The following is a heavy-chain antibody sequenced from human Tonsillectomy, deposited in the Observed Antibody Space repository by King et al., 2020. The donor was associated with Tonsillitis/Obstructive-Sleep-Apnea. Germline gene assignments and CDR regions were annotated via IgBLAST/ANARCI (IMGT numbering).Heavy chain of an antibody. Sequence: QLQESGPGLVKPSETLSLTCPVSGGSISSYYWSWIRQPPGKGLEWIGYIFYSGSTNYNPSLKSRVTISVATSKNQFSLKLSSVTAADTAVYYCARHGKPGQLVGYGMDVWGQGTTVTVSS. CDR1: GGSISSYY. CDR2: IFYSGST. V-gene: IGHV4-59*08. CDR3: ARHGKPGQLVGYGMDV. J-gene: IGHJ6*02. D-gene: IGHD6-13*01.